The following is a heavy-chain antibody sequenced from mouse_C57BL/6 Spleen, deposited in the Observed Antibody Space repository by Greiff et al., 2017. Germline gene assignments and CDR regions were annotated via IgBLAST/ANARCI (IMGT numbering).Heavy chain of an antibody. CDR3: TRIRLTAQASFFDY. D-gene: IGHD3-2*02. Sequence: VKLLESGAELVRPGASVTLSCKASGYTFTDYEMHWVKQTPVHGLEWIGAIDPETGGTAYNQKFKGKAILTADKSSSTAYMELRSLTSEDSAVYYCTRIRLTAQASFFDYWGQGTTLTVSS. V-gene: IGHV1-15*01. CDR1: GYTFTDYE. J-gene: IGHJ2*01. CDR2: IDPETGGT.